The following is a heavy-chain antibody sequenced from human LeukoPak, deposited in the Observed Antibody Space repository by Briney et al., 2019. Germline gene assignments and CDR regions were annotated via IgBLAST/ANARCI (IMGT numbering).Heavy chain of an antibody. CDR2: IYPGDSDT. D-gene: IGHD4-23*01. CDR3: ARRDYGGKHFDF. V-gene: IGHV5-51*01. CDR1: GYTFSSYW. Sequence: GESLKISCKGSGYTFSSYWIGWMRQVPGKGLEWMGIIYPGDSDTRYSPSFQGQVTISADKSISTAYLQWNSLKASDTAMHYCARRDYGGKHFDFWGQGTLVTVSS. J-gene: IGHJ4*02.